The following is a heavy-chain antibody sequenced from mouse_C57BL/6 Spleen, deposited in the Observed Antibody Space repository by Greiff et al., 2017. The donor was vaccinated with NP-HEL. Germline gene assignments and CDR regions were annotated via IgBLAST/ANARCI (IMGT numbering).Heavy chain of an antibody. CDR1: GFTFSSYA. J-gene: IGHJ2*01. CDR3: ARDRDGYYDY. D-gene: IGHD2-3*01. Sequence: EVHLVESGGGLVKPGGSLKLSCAASGFTFSSYAMSWVRQTPEKRLEWVATISDGGSYTYYPDNVKGRFTISRDNAKNNLYLQMSHLKSEDTAMYYCARDRDGYYDYWGQGTTLTVPS. V-gene: IGHV5-4*01. CDR2: ISDGGSYT.